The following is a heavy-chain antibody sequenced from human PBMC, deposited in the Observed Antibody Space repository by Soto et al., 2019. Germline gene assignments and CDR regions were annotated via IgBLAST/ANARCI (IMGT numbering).Heavy chain of an antibody. V-gene: IGHV1-69*01. CDR3: ARSQGSSTSLEIYYYYYYGMDV. Sequence: QVQLVQSGAEVKKPGSSVKVSCKASGGTFGSYAISWVRQAPGQGLEWMGGIIPIPGTANYAQKFQGRVTIAADESTSTAYIELSRLRSEDTAVYYGARSQGSSTSLEIYYYYYYGMDVWGQGTTVTVSS. CDR2: IIPIPGTA. D-gene: IGHD2-2*01. J-gene: IGHJ6*02. CDR1: GGTFGSYA.